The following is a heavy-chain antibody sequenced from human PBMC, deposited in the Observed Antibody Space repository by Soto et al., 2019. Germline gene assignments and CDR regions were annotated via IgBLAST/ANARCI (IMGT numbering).Heavy chain of an antibody. J-gene: IGHJ2*01. V-gene: IGHV1-18*04. CDR2: ISAYNGNT. Sequence: ASVKCSFNSSGDTLPCYGISWVRLAPGQGLESMGWISAYNGNTNYAQKPQGRVTMTTVTSTSTAYMELRSLRYDDTAVYYCARDRVPIAVAFEDWGR. D-gene: IGHD6-19*01. CDR3: ARDRVPIAVAFED. CDR1: GDTLPCYG.